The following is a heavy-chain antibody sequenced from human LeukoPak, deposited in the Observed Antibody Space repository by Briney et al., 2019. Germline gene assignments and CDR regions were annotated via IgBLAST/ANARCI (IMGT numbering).Heavy chain of an antibody. CDR2: INHSGST. J-gene: IGHJ3*02. V-gene: IGHV4-34*01. D-gene: IGHD3-3*01. CDR3: ARWEHYDFWSGYYSPLTDAFDI. Sequence: SETLSLTCAVYGGSFSGYYWSWIRQPPGKGLEWIGEINHSGSTNYNPSLKSRVTISVDTSKNQFSLELSSVTAADTAVYYCARWEHYDFWSGYYSPLTDAFDIWGQGTMVTVSS. CDR1: GGSFSGYY.